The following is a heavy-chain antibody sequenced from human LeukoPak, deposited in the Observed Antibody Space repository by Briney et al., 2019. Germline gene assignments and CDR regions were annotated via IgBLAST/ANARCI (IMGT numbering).Heavy chain of an antibody. V-gene: IGHV3-11*01. CDR3: ARDGGLRYFDWFNHMDV. CDR2: ISSSGSTI. Sequence: GGSLRLSCAASGFTFSDYYMIWIRQAPGKGLEWVSYISSSGSTIYYVDSVKGRFTISRDNAKNSLYLQMNSLRAEDTAVYYYARDGGLRYFDWFNHMDVWGKGPTVTVSS. D-gene: IGHD3-9*01. J-gene: IGHJ6*03. CDR1: GFTFSDYY.